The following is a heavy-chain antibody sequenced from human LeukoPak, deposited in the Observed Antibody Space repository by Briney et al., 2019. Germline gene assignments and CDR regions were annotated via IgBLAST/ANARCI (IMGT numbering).Heavy chain of an antibody. CDR3: GRDRRATYYYDSSGYYDY. J-gene: IGHJ4*02. Sequence: SETLSLTCTVSGGSISRGSYYWGWIRQPPGKGLQWIGSISYSGNTYSNPSLASRVTMSVDTSKNQFSLKLSSVTAADTAVYYCGRDRRATYYYDSSGYYDYWGQGTLVTVSS. D-gene: IGHD3-22*01. CDR1: GGSISRGSYY. V-gene: IGHV4-39*07. CDR2: ISYSGNT.